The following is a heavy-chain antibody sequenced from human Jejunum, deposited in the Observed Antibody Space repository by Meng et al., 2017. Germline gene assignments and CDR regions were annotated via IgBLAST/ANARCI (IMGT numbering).Heavy chain of an antibody. CDR1: GGSIGSGYW. V-gene: IGHV4-4*02. Sequence: QGAGPARGEPSGTLSVTCAVSGGSIGSGYWWRWVRQPPGKGLEWIGEIHHRGSTNYNPSLKSRVTISIDKSKTLLSPYLRSVTAADTAVYYCAKAAAYNLDYWGQGTLVTVSS. CDR2: IHHRGST. J-gene: IGHJ4*02. CDR3: AKAAAYNLDY. D-gene: IGHD5-24*01.